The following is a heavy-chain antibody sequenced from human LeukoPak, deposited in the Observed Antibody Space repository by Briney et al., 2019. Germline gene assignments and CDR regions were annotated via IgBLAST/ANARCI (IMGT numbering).Heavy chain of an antibody. J-gene: IGHJ3*02. CDR3: AKGELWDSSGYDAFDI. V-gene: IGHV3-23*01. D-gene: IGHD3-22*01. Sequence: GGSLGLSCAASGFTFSSYGMHWVRQAPGKGLEWVSAISGSGGNTDYADSVKGRFTISRDSSKNTLYLQMNSLRAEDTAVYYCAKGELWDSSGYDAFDIWGQGTMVTVSS. CDR1: GFTFSSYG. CDR2: ISGSGGNT.